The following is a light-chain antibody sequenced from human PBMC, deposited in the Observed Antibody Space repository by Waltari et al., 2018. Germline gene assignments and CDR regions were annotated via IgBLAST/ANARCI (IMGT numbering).Light chain of an antibody. Sequence: QSALTQPASVSGSPGQSITISCTGASSDIVAYNYVAWYQHFPDEAPKLLISEVRNRPSGVSSRFSGSKSGNTASLTIAGIQAEDEAHYYGSSYTNTCVVFGGGTKLTVL. CDR2: EVR. CDR3: SSYTNTCVV. CDR1: SSDIVAYNY. J-gene: IGLJ2*01. V-gene: IGLV2-14*01.